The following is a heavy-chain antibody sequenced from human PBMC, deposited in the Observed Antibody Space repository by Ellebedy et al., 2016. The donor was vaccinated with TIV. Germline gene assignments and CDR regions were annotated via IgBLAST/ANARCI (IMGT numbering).Heavy chain of an antibody. J-gene: IGHJ4*02. CDR1: RNTFTTHY. D-gene: IGHD6-19*01. V-gene: IGHV1-46*04. CDR3: ARARSSGWLHTPDY. CDR2: INPSVGST. Sequence: AASVKVSCKASRNTFTTHYVHWVRQAPGQGFEWMGIINPSVGSTTYAQKLQGRVTMTRDTSTSTVYMELSSLRSEDTAVYYCARARSSGWLHTPDYWGQGTLVTVSS.